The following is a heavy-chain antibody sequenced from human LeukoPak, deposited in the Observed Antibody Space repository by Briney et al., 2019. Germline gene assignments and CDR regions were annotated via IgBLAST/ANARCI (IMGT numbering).Heavy chain of an antibody. CDR2: IWYDGSNK. CDR3: ARTNLGYCSGGSCHDYFDY. CDR1: GFTFSSYG. D-gene: IGHD2-15*01. Sequence: PGGSLRLSCAASGFTFSSYGMHWVRQAPGKGLEWVAVIWYDGSNKYYADSVKGRFTISRDNSKNSLYLQMNSLRAEDTAVYYCARTNLGYCSGGSCHDYFDYWGQGTLVTVSS. J-gene: IGHJ4*02. V-gene: IGHV3-33*01.